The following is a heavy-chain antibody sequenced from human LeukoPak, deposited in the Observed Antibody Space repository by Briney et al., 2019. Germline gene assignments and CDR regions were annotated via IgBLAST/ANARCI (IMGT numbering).Heavy chain of an antibody. V-gene: IGHV3-30*03. J-gene: IGHJ6*03. CDR2: ISYDGSNK. D-gene: IGHD1-26*01. CDR1: GFTFSSYG. Sequence: HPGRSLRLSCAASGFTFSSYGMHWVRQAPGKGLEWVAVISYDGSNKYYADSVKGRFTISRDNSKNTLYLQMNSLRAEDTAVYYCATGLLNYYYYMDVWGKGTTVTVSS. CDR3: ATGLLNYYYYMDV.